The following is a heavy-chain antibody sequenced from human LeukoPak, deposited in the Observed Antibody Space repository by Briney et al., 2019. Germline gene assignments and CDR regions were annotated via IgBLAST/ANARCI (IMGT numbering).Heavy chain of an antibody. Sequence: GGSLRLSCAASGFTISSYNMNWVRQPPGKGLEWVSSISSSSSNIYYADSVKGRFTTASDNAKRSRYLQMNGLRAEDTGVCYCVRTQGVRWFGDAGRWCYPWGEGTLVTVSS. CDR2: ISSSSSNI. V-gene: IGHV3-21*01. D-gene: IGHD3-10*01. CDR3: VRTQGVRWFGDAGRWCYP. CDR1: GFTISSYN. J-gene: IGHJ5*02.